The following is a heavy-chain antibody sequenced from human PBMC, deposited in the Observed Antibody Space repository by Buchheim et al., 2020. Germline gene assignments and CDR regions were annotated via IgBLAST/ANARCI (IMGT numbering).Heavy chain of an antibody. D-gene: IGHD6-13*01. V-gene: IGHV4-34*01. CDR2: INHSGST. CDR3: ARGPVIAAAGTAPFYGY. Sequence: QVQLQQWGAGLLKPSETLSLTCAVYGGSFSGYYWSWIRQPPGKGLEWIGEINHSGSTNYNPSLKSRVTISVDTSKNQFSLKLSSVTAADTAVYYCARGPVIAAAGTAPFYGYWGQGTL. J-gene: IGHJ4*02. CDR1: GGSFSGYY.